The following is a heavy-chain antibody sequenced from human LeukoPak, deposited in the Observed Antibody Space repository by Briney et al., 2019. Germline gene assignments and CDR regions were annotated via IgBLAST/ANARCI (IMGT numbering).Heavy chain of an antibody. J-gene: IGHJ4*02. V-gene: IGHV3-23*01. CDR2: ITFSGEDT. D-gene: IGHD4-23*01. CDR3: ARDGGTSHFDY. CDR1: GFSFGRYA. Sequence: GGSLRLSCVASGFSFGRYAMRWVRQAPGKGLEWVSSITFSGEDTYYADSVKGRFTISRDNSKNTLYLQMNSLRAEDTAVYYCARDGGTSHFDYWGQGTLVTVSS.